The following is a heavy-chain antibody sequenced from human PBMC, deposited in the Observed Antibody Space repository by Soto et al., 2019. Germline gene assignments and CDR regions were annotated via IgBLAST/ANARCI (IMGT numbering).Heavy chain of an antibody. CDR2: IKPDGSEQ. CDR1: GITFSSYW. J-gene: IGHJ6*03. Sequence: EVQLVESGGGLVQPGGSLRLSCAASGITFSSYWLSWVRQAPGKGLEWVANIKPDGSEQFYVDSVRGRFAISRDDAKTSVYLQMNSLRTEDTAVYYCVRDWDVWGKGTTVTVSS. CDR3: VRDWDV. V-gene: IGHV3-7*01.